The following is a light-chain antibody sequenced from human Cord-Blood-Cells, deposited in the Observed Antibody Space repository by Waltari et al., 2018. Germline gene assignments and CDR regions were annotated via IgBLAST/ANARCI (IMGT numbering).Light chain of an antibody. CDR3: QSYDSSLSWV. V-gene: IGLV1-40*01. Sequence: QSVLTQPPSVSGAPGQRVTISCTGSSSNIGAGYDVHWYQQLPGTAPKLLIYGNSSRPSGVPDRFSGSKSGTSASLAITGLQAEDAADYYCQSYDSSLSWVFGGGTKLTVL. CDR2: GNS. J-gene: IGLJ3*02. CDR1: SSNIGAGYD.